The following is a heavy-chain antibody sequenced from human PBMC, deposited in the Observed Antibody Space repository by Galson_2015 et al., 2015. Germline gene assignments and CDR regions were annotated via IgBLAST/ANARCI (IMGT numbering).Heavy chain of an antibody. J-gene: IGHJ2*01. CDR2: RRQAGGGT. V-gene: IGHV3-7*03. CDR3: ARVWGVTIFGVNLWYLDL. D-gene: IGHD3-3*01. CDR1: GLTLSGCW. Sequence: ARRLCCAASGLTLSGCWMSWVRQGAGTGLGGVANRRQAGGGTYYLDSVKGRFTITRDHAKKSLYLQMNSLRAEDTAVYYCARVWGVTIFGVNLWYLDLWGRGTLVIVS.